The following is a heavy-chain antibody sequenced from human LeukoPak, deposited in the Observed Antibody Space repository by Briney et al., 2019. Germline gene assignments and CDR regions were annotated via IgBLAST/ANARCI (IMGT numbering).Heavy chain of an antibody. Sequence: PGGSLRLSCAASGYTFSNYGIHWVRQAPGKGLEWVAVISSDGSTKYYADSVKGRFTISRDNSKNTLYLEMNSLRPEDTAVYYCARGNIAAAAFDYWGQGTLVAVSS. CDR1: GYTFSNYG. CDR3: ARGNIAAAAFDY. V-gene: IGHV3-30*03. CDR2: ISSDGSTK. D-gene: IGHD6-13*01. J-gene: IGHJ4*02.